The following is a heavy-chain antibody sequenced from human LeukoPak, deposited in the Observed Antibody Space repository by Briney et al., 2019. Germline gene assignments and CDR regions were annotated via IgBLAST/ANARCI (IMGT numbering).Heavy chain of an antibody. J-gene: IGHJ2*01. CDR3: VIAGSLYGGALFHFYFVL. CDR2: IHCQGDIT. Sequence: GGALRLSCSASAFTFSDYALHSVRQALGKGLEYVSAIHCQGDITYYAASVRGRFTVSRVNSKNTLYLQMTSLRAEDTAVYYCVIAGSLYGGALFHFYFVLWGRGTLVTVSS. V-gene: IGHV3-64D*06. D-gene: IGHD4-23*01. CDR1: AFTFSDYA.